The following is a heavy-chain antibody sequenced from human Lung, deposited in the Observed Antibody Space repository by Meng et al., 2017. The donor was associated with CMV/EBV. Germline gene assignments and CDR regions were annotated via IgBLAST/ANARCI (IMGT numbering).Heavy chain of an antibody. D-gene: IGHD2-2*01. CDR1: GFTFSSYA. Sequence: GESLKISCAASGFTFSSYAMSWVRQAPGKGLEWVSVIYSGGSSTYYADSVKGRFTISRDNSKNTLYLQMNSLRAEDTAVYYCARGSSREIWTQSVDYWGQGTXVTVSS. CDR3: ARGSSREIWTQSVDY. V-gene: IGHV3-23*03. J-gene: IGHJ4*02. CDR2: IYSGGSST.